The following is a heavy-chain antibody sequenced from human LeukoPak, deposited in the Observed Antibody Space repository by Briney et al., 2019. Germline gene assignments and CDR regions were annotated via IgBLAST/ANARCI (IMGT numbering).Heavy chain of an antibody. CDR1: GYTFTGYY. CDR3: AREGYCSGGSCSDAFDI. V-gene: IGHV1-2*02. J-gene: IGHJ3*02. CDR2: INPNSGGT. Sequence: ASVKVSCKASGYTFTGYYMHWVRQAPGQGLEWMGWINPNSGGTNYAQKFQGRVTMTRDTSISTVYMELSRLRSDDTAVYYCAREGYCSGGSCSDAFDIWGQGTMVTVSS. D-gene: IGHD2-15*01.